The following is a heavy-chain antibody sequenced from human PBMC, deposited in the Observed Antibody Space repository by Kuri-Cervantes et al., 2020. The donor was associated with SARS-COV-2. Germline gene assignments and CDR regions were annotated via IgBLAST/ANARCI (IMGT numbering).Heavy chain of an antibody. CDR3: ARALSGSYSVGFDY. CDR1: GYTFTNHY. J-gene: IGHJ4*02. V-gene: IGHV1-46*01. Sequence: ASVKVSCKTSGYTFTNHYMHWVRQAPGQGLEWLGIINPSDGSTSYAQKFQGRVTMTRDTSTNTVYMEVSSLTSEDTAVYYCARALSGSYSVGFDYWGQGTVVTVSS. CDR2: INPSDGST. D-gene: IGHD1-26*01.